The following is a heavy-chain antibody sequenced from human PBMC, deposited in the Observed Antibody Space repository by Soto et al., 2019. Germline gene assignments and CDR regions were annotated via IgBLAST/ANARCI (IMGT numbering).Heavy chain of an antibody. V-gene: IGHV1-3*01. D-gene: IGHD2-21*02. J-gene: IGHJ5*02. CDR1: GETIESYS. CDR3: ARGFSGGDREGSAP. Sequence: ASVKVTWKASGETIESYSLHCVHQAKRQRLEWMGWINPGNGNTKNSQKFQGRVTITRDTSASTAYMELSSLRSEDTVFFYRARGFSGGDREGSAPGGKGTLVTVSP. CDR2: INPGNGNT.